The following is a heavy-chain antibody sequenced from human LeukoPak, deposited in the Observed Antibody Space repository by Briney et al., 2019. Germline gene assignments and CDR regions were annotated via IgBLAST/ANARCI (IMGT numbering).Heavy chain of an antibody. CDR3: ARGSTYSSCWYWKGTPFDY. D-gene: IGHD6-13*01. Sequence: GGSLRLSCAASGFAFSSYGMHWVRQAPGKGLEWVAVIWYDGSNKYYADSVKGRFTISRDNSKNTRYLQMNSLRAEDTAVYYCARGSTYSSCWYWKGTPFDYWGQGTLVTVSS. J-gene: IGHJ4*02. CDR2: IWYDGSNK. V-gene: IGHV3-33*01. CDR1: GFAFSSYG.